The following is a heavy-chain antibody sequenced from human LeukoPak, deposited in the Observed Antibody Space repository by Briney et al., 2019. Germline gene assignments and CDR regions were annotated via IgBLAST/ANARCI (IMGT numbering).Heavy chain of an antibody. CDR1: GGSISSYY. J-gene: IGHJ3*02. D-gene: IGHD1-26*01. CDR3: ARVVGATASDAFDI. Sequence: SETLSLTCTVSGGSISSYYWSWIRQPPGKGLEWIGYIYYSGSTNYNPSLKSRVTISVDTSKNQFSLKLSSVTAADTAVYYCARVVGATASDAFDIWGQGTMVTVSS. CDR2: IYYSGST. V-gene: IGHV4-59*01.